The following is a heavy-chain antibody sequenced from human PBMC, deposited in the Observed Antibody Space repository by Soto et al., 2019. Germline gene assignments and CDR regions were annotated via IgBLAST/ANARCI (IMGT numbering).Heavy chain of an antibody. CDR1: GFTFSSYA. CDR3: AILPSTHDYSNYVYY. D-gene: IGHD4-4*01. J-gene: IGHJ4*02. CDR2: ISGSGGST. Sequence: EVQLLESGGGLVQPGGSLRLSCAASGFTFSSYAMSWVRQAPGKGLEWVSAISGSGGSTYYADSVKGRFTISRDNSKNTLYLRMNSLRAEDTAVYYCAILPSTHDYSNYVYYWGQGTLVTVSS. V-gene: IGHV3-23*01.